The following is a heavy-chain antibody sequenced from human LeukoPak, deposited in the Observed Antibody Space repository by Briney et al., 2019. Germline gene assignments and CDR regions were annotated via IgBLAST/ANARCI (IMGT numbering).Heavy chain of an antibody. CDR1: GYSFTSYW. CDR2: IYPDDSDT. Sequence: GESLKISCKGSGYSFTSYWIGWVRQMPGKGLEWMGIIYPDDSDTTYSPSFQGQVTISADKSITTAYLQWSSLTASDTAMYYCARRGYDSSTYEGPHVFDIWGQGTMVTVSS. CDR3: ARRGYDSSTYEGPHVFDI. D-gene: IGHD3-22*01. V-gene: IGHV5-51*01. J-gene: IGHJ3*02.